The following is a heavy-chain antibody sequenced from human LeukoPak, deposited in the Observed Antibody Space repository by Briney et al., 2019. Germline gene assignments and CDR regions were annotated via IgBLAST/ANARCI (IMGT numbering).Heavy chain of an antibody. J-gene: IGHJ6*04. V-gene: IGHV3-9*01. CDR1: GFTFDDYA. CDR3: ASLPIHPYYYYGMDV. CDR2: ISWNSGSI. Sequence: GRSLRLSCAASGFTFDDYAMHWVRQAPGKGLEWVSGISWNSGSIGYADSVKGRFTISRDNSKNTLYLQMNSLRAEDTAVYYCASLPIHPYYYYGMDVWGKGTTVTVSS.